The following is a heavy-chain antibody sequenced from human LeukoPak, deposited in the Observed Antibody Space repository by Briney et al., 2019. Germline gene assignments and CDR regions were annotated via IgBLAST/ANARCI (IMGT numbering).Heavy chain of an antibody. CDR3: VIGGTYGSGS. J-gene: IGHJ4*02. CDR1: GFPFANTY. Sequence: GGSLGLSCAASGFPFANTYMHWVRQAPGKGLVWVSIITSDGSSINYADSVKGRFTISRDNAKNTLYLQMNSLRDEGPAVYYCVIGGTYGSGSWGQGTLVTVSS. CDR2: ITSDGSSI. V-gene: IGHV3-74*01. D-gene: IGHD3-10*01.